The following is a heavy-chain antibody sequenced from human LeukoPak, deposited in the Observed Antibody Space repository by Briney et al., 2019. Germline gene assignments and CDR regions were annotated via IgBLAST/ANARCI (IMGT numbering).Heavy chain of an antibody. V-gene: IGHV3-11*06. CDR3: ARAIEATRRSTGTCNYFDY. CDR1: GFTFSDYY. J-gene: IGHJ4*02. CDR2: IAIVSSYT. Sequence: GGCLRLSCAASGFTFSDYYMSWIRQAPGKGLEWVSYIAIVSSYTNYADSVKGRFSISRDNAKNSLYLQLNSLRAEDTAVYYCARAIEATRRSTGTCNYFDYWGQGTLVTVSS. D-gene: IGHD5-12*01.